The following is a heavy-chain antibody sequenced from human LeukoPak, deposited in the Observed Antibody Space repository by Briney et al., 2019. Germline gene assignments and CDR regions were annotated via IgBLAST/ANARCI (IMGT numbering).Heavy chain of an antibody. J-gene: IGHJ4*02. V-gene: IGHV3-23*01. CDR3: AKGGSTVTTEDVVDY. D-gene: IGHD4-17*01. Sequence: GGSLRLSCAASAFTFSRSAMSWVRQAPGKGLEWVSVISGGGGITNYADSVKGRFTISRDNSNNTLSLQMNSLRVEDTAVYYCAKGGSTVTTEDVVDYWGQGALVTVSS. CDR2: ISGGGGIT. CDR1: AFTFSRSA.